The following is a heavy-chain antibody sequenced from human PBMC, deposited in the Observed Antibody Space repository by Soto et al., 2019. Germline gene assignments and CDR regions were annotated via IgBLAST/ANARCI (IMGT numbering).Heavy chain of an antibody. Sequence: QVQLVQSGAEVKKPGSSVKVSCKASGGTFSSYAISWVRQAPGQGLEWMGGIIPIFGTANYAQKFQGRVTIPADESTSRAYMELSSLRSEDTAVYYCARDTVGGGSYYFRYYYSGMDVWGQGTTVTVSS. CDR2: IIPIFGTA. J-gene: IGHJ6*02. CDR1: GGTFSSYA. D-gene: IGHD1-26*01. V-gene: IGHV1-69*12. CDR3: ARDTVGGGSYYFRYYYSGMDV.